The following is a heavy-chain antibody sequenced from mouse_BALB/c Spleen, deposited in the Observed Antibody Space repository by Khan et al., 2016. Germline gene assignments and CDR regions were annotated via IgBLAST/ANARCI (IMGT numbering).Heavy chain of an antibody. CDR3: ARDQRAAGFFDV. Sequence: VELVESGGGLVQPGGSLRLSCATSGFTFTDYYMNWVRQPPGKALEWLGLIRNKAYGYTTEYSASVKGQFTISRDNSQSILYLQMNTLRAEDSATYYCARDQRAAGFFDVWGAGTTVTVSS. J-gene: IGHJ1*01. D-gene: IGHD3-3*01. CDR2: IRNKAYGYTT. CDR1: GFTFTDYY. V-gene: IGHV7-3*02.